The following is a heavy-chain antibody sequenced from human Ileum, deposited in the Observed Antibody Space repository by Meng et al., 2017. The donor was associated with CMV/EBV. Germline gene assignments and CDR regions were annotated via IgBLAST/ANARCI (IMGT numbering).Heavy chain of an antibody. Sequence: QGQQQESGPGLGKPSETLSLTCSVSGASIRSYCWSWIRQPAGKGLEWIGRFTARGNTNYNPSLKSRVTMSLDTSLNQFSLRLNSVTAADTAVYYCARDVIRDDTGSWFDPWGQGTLVTVSS. CDR1: GASIRSYC. V-gene: IGHV4-4*07. CDR2: FTARGNT. CDR3: ARDVIRDDTGSWFDP. D-gene: IGHD3-9*01. J-gene: IGHJ5*02.